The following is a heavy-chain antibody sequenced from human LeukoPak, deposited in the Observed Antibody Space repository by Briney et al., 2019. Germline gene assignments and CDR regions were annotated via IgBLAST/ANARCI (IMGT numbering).Heavy chain of an antibody. D-gene: IGHD2-15*01. J-gene: IGHJ4*02. Sequence: SETLSLTCTVSGGSISSGSYYWSWIRQPAGKGLEWIGRIYTSGSTNYNPSLKSRVTISVDTSKNQFSLKLSSVTAADTAVYYCVRGYCSGGNCYYFDYWGQGILVTVSS. CDR3: VRGYCSGGNCYYFDY. CDR2: IYTSGST. V-gene: IGHV4-61*02. CDR1: GGSISSGSYY.